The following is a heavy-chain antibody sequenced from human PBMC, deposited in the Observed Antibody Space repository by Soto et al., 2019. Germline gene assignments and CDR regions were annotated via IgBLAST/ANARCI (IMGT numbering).Heavy chain of an antibody. CDR3: ARSLGWYAIDY. D-gene: IGHD6-19*01. CDR1: GVSIGSNYY. V-gene: IGHV4-4*02. J-gene: IGHJ4*02. Sequence: QVLLQESGPGLVQPSGTLSLSCVVSGVSIGSNYYWGWVRQPPGKGLEWVGDMSHSGSVNYNPSLKTQVTISIDKSQNQFSLKLNSVTAADTAVYYCARSLGWYAIDYWGQGTLVIVSS. CDR2: MSHSGSV.